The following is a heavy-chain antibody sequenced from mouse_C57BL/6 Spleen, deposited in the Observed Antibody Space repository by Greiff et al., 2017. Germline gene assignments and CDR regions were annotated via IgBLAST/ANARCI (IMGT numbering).Heavy chain of an antibody. J-gene: IGHJ4*01. CDR2: IYPGDGDT. D-gene: IGHD1-1*01. CDR3: SRPDYYGSRTEAMDY. CDR1: GYAFSSYW. Sequence: QVQLKQSGAELVKPGASVKISCKASGYAFSSYWMNWVKQRPGKGLEWIGQIYPGDGDTNYNGKFKGKATLTADISSSTAYMQLSSLTSEDSAVYFWSRPDYYGSRTEAMDYWGQGTSVTVSS. V-gene: IGHV1-80*01.